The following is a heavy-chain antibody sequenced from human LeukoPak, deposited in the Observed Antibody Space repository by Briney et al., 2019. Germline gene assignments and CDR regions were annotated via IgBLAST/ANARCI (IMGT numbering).Heavy chain of an antibody. J-gene: IGHJ4*02. CDR2: IHPKSGDT. CDR3: SRGSGISFGGIDY. CDR1: GYTFTGYY. Sequence: ASVTVSCKASGYTFTGYYLHWVRQAPGQGLEWMGWIHPKSGDTHYAQKFLGRVTLTRDTSTTIVYMELTWLTSDDTAVYYCSRGSGISFGGIDYWGQGTLVTVSS. V-gene: IGHV1-2*02. D-gene: IGHD3-16*01.